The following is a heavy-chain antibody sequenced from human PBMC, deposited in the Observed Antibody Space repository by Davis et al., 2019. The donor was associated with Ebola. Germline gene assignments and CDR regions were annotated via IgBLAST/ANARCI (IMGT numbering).Heavy chain of an antibody. V-gene: IGHV1-69*13. CDR3: AREVRYGDFVETDY. Sequence: SVKVSCKASGGTFSDYAISWVRQAPGQGLEWMGGIIPLFGTAKYAQKFQGRVTITADESTRTAFMELSSLRSEDTAVYYCAREVRYGDFVETDYWGQGTLVTVSS. CDR2: IIPLFGTA. D-gene: IGHD4-17*01. J-gene: IGHJ4*02. CDR1: GGTFSDYA.